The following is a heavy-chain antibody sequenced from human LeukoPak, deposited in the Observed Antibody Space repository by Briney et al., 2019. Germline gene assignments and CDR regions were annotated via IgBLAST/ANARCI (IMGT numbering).Heavy chain of an antibody. CDR3: ARAGVYVIPTIDFDY. J-gene: IGHJ4*02. CDR1: GYSFPSYG. D-gene: IGHD5/OR15-5a*01. V-gene: IGHV1-18*01. CDR2: ISAYNGNT. Sequence: ASVKVSCKASGYSFPSYGISWVRQAPGQGLEWMGWISAYNGNTNSAQKLQGRVTMTTDTSTTTAYMELRSLRSDDTAVYYCARAGVYVIPTIDFDYWGQGTLVTVSS.